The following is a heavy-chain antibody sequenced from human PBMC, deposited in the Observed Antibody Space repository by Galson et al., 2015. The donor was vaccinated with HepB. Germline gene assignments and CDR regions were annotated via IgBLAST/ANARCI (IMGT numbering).Heavy chain of an antibody. CDR2: ISSSSYI. V-gene: IGHV3-21*01. J-gene: IGHJ4*02. CDR1: GFTFSSYS. CDR3: ARGADYFDY. Sequence: SLRLSCAASGFTFSSYSMNWVRQAPGKGLEWVSSISSSSYIYYADSVKGRFTISRDNAKNSLYLQMNSLRAEDTAVYYCARGADYFDYWGQGTLVTVST.